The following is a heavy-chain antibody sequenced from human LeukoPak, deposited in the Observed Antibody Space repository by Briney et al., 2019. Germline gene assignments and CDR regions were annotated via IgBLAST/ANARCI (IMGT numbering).Heavy chain of an antibody. V-gene: IGHV4-4*07. CDR1: GVSIRGYA. Sequence: SETLSLTCIVSGVSIRGYAWSWIRQPAGKGLEWIGHIYSSGNTKYNPSLKSRVTMSVDTSKNQFSLKLSSVTAADTAVYYCARGPVGGTTYNDGDAFDIWGQGTMVTVSS. CDR2: IYSSGNT. D-gene: IGHD1-7*01. J-gene: IGHJ3*02. CDR3: ARGPVGGTTYNDGDAFDI.